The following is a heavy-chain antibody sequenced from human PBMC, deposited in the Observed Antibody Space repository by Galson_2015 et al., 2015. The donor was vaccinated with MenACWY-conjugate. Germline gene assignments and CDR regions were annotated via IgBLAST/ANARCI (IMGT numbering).Heavy chain of an antibody. CDR3: ARGGSAYEVSDRGWFDP. J-gene: IGHJ5*02. V-gene: IGHV6-1*01. CDR1: GDSDSSNSAA. D-gene: IGHD3-10*01. Sequence: CAISGDSDSSNSAAWNWIRQSPSRGLEWLGRTYYRSKWYNDYAVSVKSRITINPDTSKNQFSLQLNSVTPEDTAVYYCARGGSAYEVSDRGWFDPWGQGTLVTVSS. CDR2: TYYRSKWYN.